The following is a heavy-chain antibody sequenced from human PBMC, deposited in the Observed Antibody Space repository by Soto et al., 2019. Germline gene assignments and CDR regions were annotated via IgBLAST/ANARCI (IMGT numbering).Heavy chain of an antibody. J-gene: IGHJ4*02. CDR1: GFTFSSYA. CDR3: ARVPRYCSGGSCYGGYFDY. Sequence: GGSLRLSCAASGFTFSSYAMSWVRKAPGRGLEWVSTISGSGGNTYYADSVKGRFAISRDNSKNTFYLQMNSLRAEDTAVYYCARVPRYCSGGSCYGGYFDYWGQGALVTVSS. CDR2: ISGSGGNT. D-gene: IGHD2-15*01. V-gene: IGHV3-23*01.